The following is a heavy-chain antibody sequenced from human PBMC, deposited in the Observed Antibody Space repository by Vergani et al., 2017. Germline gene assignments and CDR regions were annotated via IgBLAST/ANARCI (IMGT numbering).Heavy chain of an antibody. CDR2: IHYSGST. D-gene: IGHD3-16*01. CDR1: GGSISSYY. Sequence: QVQLQESGPGLVKPSETLSLTCTVSGGSISSYYWSWIRQPPGKGLEWIGYIHYSGSTNYNSSLKSRVTISVDTSKNQFSLKLSSVTAADTAVYYCARAPRWGYNWFDPWGQGTLVTVSS. J-gene: IGHJ5*02. CDR3: ARAPRWGYNWFDP. V-gene: IGHV4-59*01.